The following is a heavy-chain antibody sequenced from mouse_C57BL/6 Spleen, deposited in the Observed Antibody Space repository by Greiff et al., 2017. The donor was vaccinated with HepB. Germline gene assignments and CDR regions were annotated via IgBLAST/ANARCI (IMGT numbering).Heavy chain of an antibody. V-gene: IGHV7-3*01. J-gene: IGHJ4*01. D-gene: IGHD1-1*02. CDR3: ARWYLADYAMDY. CDR1: GFTFTDYY. Sequence: EVNLVESGGGLVQPGGSLSLSCAASGFTFTDYYMSWVRQPPGKALEWLGFIRNKANGYTTEYSASVKGRFTISRDNSQSILYLQMNALRAEDSATYYCARWYLADYAMDYWGQGTSVTVSS. CDR2: IRNKANGYTT.